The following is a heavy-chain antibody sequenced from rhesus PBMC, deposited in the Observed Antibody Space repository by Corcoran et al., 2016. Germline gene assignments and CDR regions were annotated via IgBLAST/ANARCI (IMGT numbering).Heavy chain of an antibody. J-gene: IGHJ4*01. D-gene: IGHD3-34*01. CDR3: ARWVTHLNTQAH. Sequence: QVQLQESGPGVVKPSETLSLICTVSGASISDSYWCWIRQPPGKGLEWIGGIFSISEGTKYNPSLQSAVTISKDTSKNQRSLNRRSVTDADTAVYYCARWVTHLNTQAHWGQGVLVTVSS. CDR1: GASISDSY. CDR2: IFSISEGT. V-gene: IGHV4S12*01.